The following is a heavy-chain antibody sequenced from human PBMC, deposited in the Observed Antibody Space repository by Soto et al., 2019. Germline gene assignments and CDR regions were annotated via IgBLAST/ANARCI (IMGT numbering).Heavy chain of an antibody. D-gene: IGHD3-10*01. CDR2: IIPLFGTT. CDR3: AAELCFGKLSVV. J-gene: IGHJ6*02. CDR1: GDTFKNCV. Sequence: QVQVVQSGVEVRRPGSSVKVSCKASGDTFKNCVISWVRQAPGQGLEWMGGIIPLFGTTDFAQRFQGRLTITTDESTTTAYMELSRLRSEDTATYYCAAELCFGKLSVVGGQWTTVIVSS. V-gene: IGHV1-69*01.